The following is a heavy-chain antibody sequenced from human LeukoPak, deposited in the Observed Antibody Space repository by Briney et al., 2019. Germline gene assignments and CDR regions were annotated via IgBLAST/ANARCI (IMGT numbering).Heavy chain of an antibody. CDR2: IYTSGST. J-gene: IGHJ3*02. V-gene: IGHV4-4*07. CDR3: AKVAVSSWLVREGAFDI. D-gene: IGHD3-10*01. Sequence: SETLSLTCTVSGGSISSYYWSWIRQPAGKGLEWIGRIYTSGSTNYNPSLKSRVTISVDKSKNQFSLKLSSVTAADTAVCYCAKVAVSSWLVREGAFDIWGQGTMVTVSS. CDR1: GGSISSYY.